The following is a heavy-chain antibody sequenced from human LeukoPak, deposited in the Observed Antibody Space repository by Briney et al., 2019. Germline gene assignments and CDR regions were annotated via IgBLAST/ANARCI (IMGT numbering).Heavy chain of an antibody. CDR2: ITGSGGTT. V-gene: IGHV3-23*01. J-gene: IGHJ4*02. CDR3: AKMQGYFDY. Sequence: PGGSLRHSCAASGFTFTSYAMSWVRQAPGKGLEWVSAITGSGGTTYYADFVKGRFTISRDNSKNTLYLQMNGLRVEDTAVYYCAKMQGYFDYWGQGTLVTASS. CDR1: GFTFTSYA.